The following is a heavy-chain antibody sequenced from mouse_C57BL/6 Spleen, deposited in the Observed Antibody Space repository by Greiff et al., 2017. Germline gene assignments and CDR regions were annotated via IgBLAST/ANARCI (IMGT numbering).Heavy chain of an antibody. CDR3: ARVTTVVATRGAMDY. J-gene: IGHJ4*01. CDR1: GYTFTSYG. V-gene: IGHV1-81*01. D-gene: IGHD1-1*01. Sequence: QVQLKQSGAELARPGASVKLSCKASGYTFTSYGISWVKQRTGQGLEWIGEIYPRSGNTYYNEKFKGKATLTADKSSSTAYMELRSLTSEDSAVYFCARVTTVVATRGAMDYWGQGTSVTVSS. CDR2: IYPRSGNT.